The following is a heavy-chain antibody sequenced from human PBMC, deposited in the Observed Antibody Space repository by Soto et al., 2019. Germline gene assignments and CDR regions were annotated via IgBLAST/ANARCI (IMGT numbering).Heavy chain of an antibody. D-gene: IGHD3-16*01. J-gene: IGHJ4*02. CDR3: ATGGSVDPG. CDR2: ISPDGSGT. V-gene: IGHV3-74*01. Sequence: EVQLVESGGGLVQPGGSLRLSCAASGFTFSNYWMHWVRQAPGKGLVWVSRISPDGSGTAYADSVKGRFTISRDNAKSTLSRQMNSLRAEDTALYYCATGGSVDPGWGQGTLVTVSS. CDR1: GFTFSNYW.